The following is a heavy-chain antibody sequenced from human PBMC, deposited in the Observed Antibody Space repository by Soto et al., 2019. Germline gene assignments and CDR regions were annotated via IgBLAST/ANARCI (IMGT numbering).Heavy chain of an antibody. V-gene: IGHV3-49*04. Sequence: GGSLRLSCTASGFTFGDYAMSWVRQAPGKGLEWVGFIRSKAYGGTTEYAASVKGRFTISRDDSKSIAYLQMNSLKTEDTAVYYCTRDACSSTRCYSFDYWGQGTLVTVSS. CDR2: IRSKAYGGTT. CDR1: GFTFGDYA. J-gene: IGHJ4*02. CDR3: TRDACSSTRCYSFDY. D-gene: IGHD2-2*02.